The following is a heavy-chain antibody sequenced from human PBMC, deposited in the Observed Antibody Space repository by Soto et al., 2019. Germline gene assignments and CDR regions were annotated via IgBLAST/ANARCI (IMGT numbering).Heavy chain of an antibody. CDR3: ARRSIAAAGNLYSDY. CDR2: IDPSDSYT. V-gene: IGHV5-10-1*01. J-gene: IGHJ4*02. Sequence: PGESLKISCRCSGYSFTSYWISLVRQMPGKGLEWMGRIDPSDSYTNYSPSFQGHVTISADKSISTAYLQWSSLKASDTAMYYCARRSIAAAGNLYSDYWGQGTLLTVSS. CDR1: GYSFTSYW. D-gene: IGHD6-13*01.